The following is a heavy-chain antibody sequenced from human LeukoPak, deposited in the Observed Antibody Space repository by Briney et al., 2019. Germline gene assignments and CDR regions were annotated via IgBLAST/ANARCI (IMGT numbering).Heavy chain of an antibody. V-gene: IGHV4-31*03. CDR2: IYYSGST. CDR3: AMAYYYDSSGYYGTDAFDI. J-gene: IGHJ3*02. D-gene: IGHD3-22*01. Sequence: SETLSLTCTVSGGSISSGGYYWSWIRQHPGKGLEWIGYIYYSGSTYYNPSLKSRVTISVDTSKNQFSLKLSSVTAADTAVYYCAMAYYYDSSGYYGTDAFDIWGQGTMVTVSS. CDR1: GGSISSGGYY.